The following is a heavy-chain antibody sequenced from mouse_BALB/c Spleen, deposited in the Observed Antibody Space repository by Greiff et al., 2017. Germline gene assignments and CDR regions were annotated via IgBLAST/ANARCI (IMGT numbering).Heavy chain of an antibody. D-gene: IGHD2-1*01. V-gene: IGHV1-7*01. CDR1: GYTFTSYW. Sequence: QVQLQQSGAELAKPGASVKMSCKASGYTFTSYWMHWVKQRPGQGLEWIGYINPSTGYTEYNQKFKDKATLTADKSSSTAYMQLSSLTSEDSAVYYCASSAYGNDAMDYWGQGTSVTVSS. J-gene: IGHJ4*01. CDR3: ASSAYGNDAMDY. CDR2: INPSTGYT.